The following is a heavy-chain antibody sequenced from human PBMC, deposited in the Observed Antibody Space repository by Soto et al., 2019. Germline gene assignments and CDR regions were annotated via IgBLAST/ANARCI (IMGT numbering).Heavy chain of an antibody. CDR2: IYYSESP. D-gene: IGHD5-12*01. CDR3: ARHQIMVATVSIDF. Sequence: SETLSLTCTVSGGAISSYFWSWIRQPPGKGLEWIGYIYYSESPNYNPSLKSRVTLSVDTSKNQFSLKLSSVTAADTAVYYCARHQIMVATVSIDFWSQGTLVIVSS. V-gene: IGHV4-59*08. CDR1: GGAISSYF. J-gene: IGHJ4*02.